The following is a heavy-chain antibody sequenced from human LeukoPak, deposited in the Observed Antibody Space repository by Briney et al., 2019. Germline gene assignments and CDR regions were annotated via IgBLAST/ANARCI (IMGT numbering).Heavy chain of an antibody. Sequence: GGSLRLSCAASGFTFSNYAIHWVRQAPGKGLEWVAVIWYDGSNKYYADSVKGRFTISRDNSKNTLYLQMNSLRAEDTAVYYCARGVAPRIAAAGSGAHDAFDIWGQGTMVTVSS. V-gene: IGHV3-33*08. CDR2: IWYDGSNK. CDR1: GFTFSNYA. D-gene: IGHD6-13*01. J-gene: IGHJ3*02. CDR3: ARGVAPRIAAAGSGAHDAFDI.